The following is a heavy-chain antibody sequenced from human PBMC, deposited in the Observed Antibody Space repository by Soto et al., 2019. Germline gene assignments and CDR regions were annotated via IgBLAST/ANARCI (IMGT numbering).Heavy chain of an antibody. J-gene: IGHJ4*02. CDR2: ISGSGGST. Sequence: GGSLRLSCAASGFTFSSYAMSWVRQAPGKGLEWVSAISGSGGSTYYADSVKGRLTISRDNSKNTLYLQMNSLRAEDTAVYYCAKVLLLPNVLRYFDWLDYWGQGTLVTVSS. D-gene: IGHD3-9*01. CDR1: GFTFSSYA. V-gene: IGHV3-23*01. CDR3: AKVLLLPNVLRYFDWLDY.